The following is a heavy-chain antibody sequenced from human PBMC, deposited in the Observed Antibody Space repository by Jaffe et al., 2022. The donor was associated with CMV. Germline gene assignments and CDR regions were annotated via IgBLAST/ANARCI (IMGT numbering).Heavy chain of an antibody. Sequence: QVQLVQSGAEVKKPGASVKVSCKVSGYTLTELSMHWVRQAPGKGLEWMGGFDPEDGETIYAQKFQGRVTMTEDTSTDTAYMELSSLRSEDTAVYYCATAKREDYYDSSGYYYAFDYWGQGTLVTVSS. CDR2: FDPEDGET. CDR3: ATAKREDYYDSSGYYYAFDY. V-gene: IGHV1-24*01. J-gene: IGHJ4*02. CDR1: GYTLTELS. D-gene: IGHD3-22*01.